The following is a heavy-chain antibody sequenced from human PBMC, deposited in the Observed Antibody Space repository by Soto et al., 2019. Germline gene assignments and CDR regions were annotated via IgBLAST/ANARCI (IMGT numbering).Heavy chain of an antibody. CDR1: GCTFSGYA. CDR2: ISGSGVST. V-gene: IGHV3-23*01. D-gene: IGHD6-13*01. CDR3: VRLIPATRTVY. J-gene: IGHJ4*02. Sequence: GGSLRLSCAASGCTFSGYAMSWVRQAPGEGLEWVSSISGSGVSTYYADSVKGRFTISRDNSKNTLYLQMNNLGAEDTAVYYCVRLIPATRTVYWGQGTLVTV.